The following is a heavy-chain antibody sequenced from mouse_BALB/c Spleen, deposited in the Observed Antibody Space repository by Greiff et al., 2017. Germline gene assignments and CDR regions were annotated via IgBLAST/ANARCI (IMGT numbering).Heavy chain of an antibody. CDR3: ARRRDYAMDY. CDR1: GYTFTSYT. CDR2: INPSSGYT. J-gene: IGHJ4*01. Sequence: QVQLKESGAELARPGASVKMSCKASGYTFTSYTMHWVKQRPGQGLEWIGYINPSSGYTNYNQKFKDKATLTADKSSSTAYMQLSSLTSEDSAVYYCARRRDYAMDYWGQGTSVTVSS. V-gene: IGHV1-4*01.